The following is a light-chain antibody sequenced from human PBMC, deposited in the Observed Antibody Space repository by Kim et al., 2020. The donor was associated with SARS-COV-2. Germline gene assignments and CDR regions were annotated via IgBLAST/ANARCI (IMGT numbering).Light chain of an antibody. CDR1: QSVSSSY. CDR3: QQYGSSSVT. J-gene: IGKJ2*01. V-gene: IGKV3-20*01. CDR2: GAS. Sequence: LSPGERATLSCRASQSVSSSYLAWYQQKPGQAPRLLIYGASSRATGIPDRFSGSGSGTDLTLTISRLEPEDFAVYYCQQYGSSSVTFGQGTKLEI.